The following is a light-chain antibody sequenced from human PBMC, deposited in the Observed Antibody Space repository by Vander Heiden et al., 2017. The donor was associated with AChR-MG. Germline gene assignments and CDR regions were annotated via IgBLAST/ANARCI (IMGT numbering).Light chain of an antibody. CDR1: TSNIGAGYH. CDR2: GNS. V-gene: IGLV1-40*01. Sequence: VLTQPPSVSGAPGPRVTISCTGNTSNIGAGYHVHWYQLLPGTAPNLLIFGNSNRHSGGPDRFSGSKSGTSASLAITGLQAQDEADDYCQSYDSTLSGYWVFGGGTKLTVL. CDR3: QSYDSTLSGYWV. J-gene: IGLJ3*02.